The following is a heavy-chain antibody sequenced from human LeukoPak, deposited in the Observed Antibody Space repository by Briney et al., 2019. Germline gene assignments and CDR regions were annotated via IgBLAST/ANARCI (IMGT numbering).Heavy chain of an antibody. CDR2: ISGSGGST. D-gene: IGHD6-19*01. CDR3: AKEQPGIAVAADAFDI. V-gene: IGHV3-23*01. Sequence: GGSLRLSCAAFGFTFSTYAMSWVRQAPGKGLEWVSGISGSGGSTRYADSVKGRFTISRDNSKNTLYLQMNSLRAEDTAVYYCAKEQPGIAVAADAFDIWGQGTMVTVSS. CDR1: GFTFSTYA. J-gene: IGHJ3*02.